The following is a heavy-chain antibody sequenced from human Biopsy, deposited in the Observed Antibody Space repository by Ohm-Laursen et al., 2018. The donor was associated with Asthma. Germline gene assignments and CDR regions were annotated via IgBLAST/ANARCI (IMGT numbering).Heavy chain of an antibody. CDR2: ISVYNGNT. CDR1: GYTFNSAG. J-gene: IGHJ6*02. CDR3: ARAVDYSHYYGIDV. V-gene: IGHV1-18*01. Sequence: SVNASCKASGYTFNSAGITWVRQAPGQGLEWMGWISVYNGNTKVAQKLQDRVTMITDTSTSTAYMELRSLRPDDTAVYFCARAVDYSHYYGIDVWGQGTTVTVS. D-gene: IGHD3-10*01.